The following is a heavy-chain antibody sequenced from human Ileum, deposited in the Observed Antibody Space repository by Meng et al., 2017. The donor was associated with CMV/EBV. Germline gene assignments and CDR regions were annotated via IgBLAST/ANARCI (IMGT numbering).Heavy chain of an antibody. CDR3: ARFRIAALGNLFDP. J-gene: IGHJ5*02. V-gene: IGHV4-30-4*08. CDR1: GASISSGDYY. D-gene: IGHD6-13*01. CDR2: IFFSGNT. Sequence: QVQLDESGPGLAKPSQNLSLSCTVSGASISSGDYYWSGIRQPPGKGLEWIGYIFFSGNTYYNPSLNNRVIISIDTPRNQFSLKVDSVTAADTAVYYCARFRIAALGNLFDPWGHGTLVTVSS.